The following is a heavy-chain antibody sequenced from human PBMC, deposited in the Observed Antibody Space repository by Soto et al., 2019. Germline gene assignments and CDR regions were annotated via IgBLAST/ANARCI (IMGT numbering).Heavy chain of an antibody. CDR3: AKENHISYYYYLDV. D-gene: IGHD3-3*02. CDR2: ISYDGSNK. CDR1: GFTFSSYG. Sequence: QVQLVESGGGVVQPGRSLRLSCAASGFTFSSYGMHWVRQAPGKGLEWVAVISYDGSNKYYADSVKVRFTISRDNSKNALYLQMNSLRAKDTAVYYCAKENHISYYYYLDVWGKGTTVTVSS. J-gene: IGHJ6*03. V-gene: IGHV3-30*18.